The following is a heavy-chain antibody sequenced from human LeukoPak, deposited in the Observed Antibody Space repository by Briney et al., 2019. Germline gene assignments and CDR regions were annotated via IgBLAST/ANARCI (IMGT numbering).Heavy chain of an antibody. D-gene: IGHD3-3*01. J-gene: IGHJ3*02. V-gene: IGHV4-4*02. Sequence: SGTLSLTCAVSGGSISSSNWWSWVRQPPGKGLEWIGEIYHSGSTNYNPSLKSRVTMSVDTSKNQFSLKLSSVTAADTAVYYCAREHGFLEWLSAYAFDIWGQGTMVTVSS. CDR3: AREHGFLEWLSAYAFDI. CDR2: IYHSGST. CDR1: GGSISSSNW.